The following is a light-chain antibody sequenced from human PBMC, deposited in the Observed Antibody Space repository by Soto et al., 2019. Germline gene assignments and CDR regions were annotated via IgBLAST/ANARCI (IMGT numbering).Light chain of an antibody. Sequence: EVVLTQSKDTLSLSPGERASLSCRASQSVSSYLAWYQQKPGQAPRLLIYDASNRATGIPARFSGSGSGTDFTLTISSLEPEDFAVYYCQQRSNWPRTFGQGT. J-gene: IGKJ1*01. CDR2: DAS. V-gene: IGKV3-11*01. CDR3: QQRSNWPRT. CDR1: QSVSSY.